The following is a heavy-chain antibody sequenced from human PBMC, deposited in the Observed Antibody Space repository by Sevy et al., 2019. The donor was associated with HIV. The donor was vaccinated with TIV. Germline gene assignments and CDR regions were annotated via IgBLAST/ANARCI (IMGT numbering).Heavy chain of an antibody. CDR1: GLTFDNYD. CDR3: AKDQGGWGNFDY. CDR2: VTGSGKYT. Sequence: GGSLRLSCAASGLTFDNYDFNWVRQAPGKGLEWVSRVTGSGKYTDYAYFVKGRFTISRDNSKNTLYLQMNSLRAEDTAFYYCAKDQGGWGNFDYWGQGTLVTVSS. J-gene: IGHJ4*02. V-gene: IGHV3-23*01. D-gene: IGHD6-19*01.